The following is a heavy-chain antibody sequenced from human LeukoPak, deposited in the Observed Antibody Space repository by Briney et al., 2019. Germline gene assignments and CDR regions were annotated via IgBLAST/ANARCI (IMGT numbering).Heavy chain of an antibody. J-gene: IGHJ4*02. D-gene: IGHD6-13*01. Sequence: GGSLRLSCAASGFTFSSYSMNWVRQAPGKGLEWVPSISSSSSYIYYADSVKGRFTISRDNAKNSLYLQMNSLRAEDTAVYYCARDRGWQQPSSSGVEVDYWGQGTLVTVSS. CDR2: ISSSSSYI. CDR1: GFTFSSYS. CDR3: ARDRGWQQPSSSGVEVDY. V-gene: IGHV3-21*01.